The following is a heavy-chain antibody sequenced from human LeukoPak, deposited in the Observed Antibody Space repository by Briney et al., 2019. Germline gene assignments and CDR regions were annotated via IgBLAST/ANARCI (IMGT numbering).Heavy chain of an antibody. Sequence: NPSETLSLTCTVSGGSISSSSYYWGWIRQPPGKGLEWIGSIYYSGSTYYNPSLKSRVTISVDTSKNQFSLKLSSVTAADTAVYYCARDRYYYDSSGFPLHDAFDIWGQGTMVTVSS. CDR3: ARDRYYYDSSGFPLHDAFDI. V-gene: IGHV4-39*02. CDR1: GGSISSSSYY. CDR2: IYYSGST. J-gene: IGHJ3*02. D-gene: IGHD3-22*01.